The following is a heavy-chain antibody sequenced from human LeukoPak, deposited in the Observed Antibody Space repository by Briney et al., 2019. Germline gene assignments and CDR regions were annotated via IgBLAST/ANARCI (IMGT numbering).Heavy chain of an antibody. J-gene: IGHJ6*03. V-gene: IGHV3-20*04. CDR2: INWNGDSS. D-gene: IGHD2-21*01. CDR1: GVTFSSYA. CDR3: ARAVVIDFYYYYMDV. Sequence: GGSLRLSCAASGVTFSSYAMSWVRQAPGKGLEWVSGINWNGDSSGYADSVKGRFTISRDNAKNSLYLQMNSLRAEDTALYYCARAVVIDFYYYYMDVWGKGTTVTVSS.